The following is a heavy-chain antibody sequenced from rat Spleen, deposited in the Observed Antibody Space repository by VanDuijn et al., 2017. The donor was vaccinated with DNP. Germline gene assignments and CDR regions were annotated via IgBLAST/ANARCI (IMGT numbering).Heavy chain of an antibody. J-gene: IGHJ4*01. CDR3: TTSEAYTTDA. CDR2: ISPSGGGT. CDR1: GFTFSNYG. D-gene: IGHD1-6*01. Sequence: EVQLVESGGDLVQPGRSLILSCAASGFTFSNYGMAWVRQAPTKGLEWVTSISPSGGGTYYRDSVKGRFTISRDNTNSTLYLQMDSLRSEDTATYYCTTSEAYTTDAWGQGTSVTVSS. V-gene: IGHV5-27*01.